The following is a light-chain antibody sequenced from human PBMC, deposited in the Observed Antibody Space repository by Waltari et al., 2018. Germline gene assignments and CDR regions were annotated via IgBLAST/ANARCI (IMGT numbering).Light chain of an antibody. CDR3: QQHDNLPLT. CDR2: DAS. V-gene: IGKV1-33*01. Sequence: DIQMTQSPPSLSASVGDSVTITCQASQDISNSLNWYQQKPGKAPKLLINDASNLQAGVPSRFSGSGSGTNFVFIISSVRPEDVATYYCQQHDNLPLTFGQGTRLEIK. J-gene: IGKJ5*01. CDR1: QDISNS.